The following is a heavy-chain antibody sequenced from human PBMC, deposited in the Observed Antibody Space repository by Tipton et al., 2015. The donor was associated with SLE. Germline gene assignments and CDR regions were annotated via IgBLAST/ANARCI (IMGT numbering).Heavy chain of an antibody. CDR1: GYSITGGYY. CDR2: IYYSGST. J-gene: IGHJ5*02. CDR3: ARDRGWSGWFDP. Sequence: RSLRLSCAVSGYSITGGYYWSWIRQHPGKGLEWIGYIYYSGSTYYNPSLKSRVTISVDTSKNQFSLKLSSVTAADTAVYYCARDRGWSGWFDPWGQGTLVTVSS. V-gene: IGHV4-31*02. D-gene: IGHD1-26*01.